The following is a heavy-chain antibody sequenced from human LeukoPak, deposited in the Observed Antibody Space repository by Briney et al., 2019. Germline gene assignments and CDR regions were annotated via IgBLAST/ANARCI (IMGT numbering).Heavy chain of an antibody. CDR1: GGSISSYY. D-gene: IGHD2-2*01. J-gene: IGHJ5*02. CDR3: ARGHCSSTSCYALSLTWFDP. Sequence: SETLSLTCTVSGGSISSYYWSWIRQPPGEGLEWIGYIYYSGSTSYNPSLKSRVTISVDTSKNQCSLKLSSVTAADTAVYYCARGHCSSTSCYALSLTWFDPWGQGTLVTVSS. CDR2: IYYSGST. V-gene: IGHV4-59*01.